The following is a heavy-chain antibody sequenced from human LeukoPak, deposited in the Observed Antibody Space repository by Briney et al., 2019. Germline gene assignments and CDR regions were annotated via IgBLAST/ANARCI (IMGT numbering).Heavy chain of an antibody. CDR1: GYTFTVYY. J-gene: IGHJ3*02. D-gene: IGHD3-10*01. CDR3: ARVVLRGVIITGVFAFDI. CDR2: INPHSGGT. Sequence: GASVNVSCKASGYTFTVYYIHRVRQAPGQGLEWMGWINPHSGGTNFAQKFQGRVTITSDTSISTSYMELSSLRSDDTAVYYCARVVLRGVIITGVFAFDIWGQGTMVTVSS. V-gene: IGHV1-2*02.